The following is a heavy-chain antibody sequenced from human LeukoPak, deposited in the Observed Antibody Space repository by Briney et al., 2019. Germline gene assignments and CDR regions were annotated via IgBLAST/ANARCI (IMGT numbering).Heavy chain of an antibody. CDR2: IDSDGSST. J-gene: IGHJ4*02. V-gene: IGHV3-74*01. Sequence: GGSLRLSCAASGFTFSNYWMHWVRQAPGKGLVWVSRIDSDGSSTSYADSVKGRFTVSRDNARNTLYLQMNSLRAEDTALYYCAKDVYSSGTGYFDYWGQGTLVTVSS. D-gene: IGHD6-19*01. CDR1: GFTFSNYW. CDR3: AKDVYSSGTGYFDY.